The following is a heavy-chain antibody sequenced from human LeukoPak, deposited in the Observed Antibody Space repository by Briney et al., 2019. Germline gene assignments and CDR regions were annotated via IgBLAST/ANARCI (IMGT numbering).Heavy chain of an antibody. CDR2: IKQDGSEK. J-gene: IGHJ3*02. CDR1: GFTFSSYW. CDR3: ARANRLYDPGGAFDI. V-gene: IGHV3-7*01. D-gene: IGHD3-3*01. Sequence: GGSLRLSCAASGFTFSSYWMSWVRQAPGKGLEWVANIKQDGSEKYYVDSVKGRFTISRDNAKNSLYLQMNSLRAEDTAVYYCARANRLYDPGGAFDIWGQGTMVTVSS.